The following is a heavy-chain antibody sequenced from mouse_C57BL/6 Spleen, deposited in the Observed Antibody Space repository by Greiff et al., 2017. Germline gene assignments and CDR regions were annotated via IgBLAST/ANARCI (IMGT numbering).Heavy chain of an antibody. Sequence: QVQLQQPGAELVKPGASVKLSCKASGYTFTSYWMQWVKQRPGQGLEWIGEIDPSDSYTNYNQKFKGKATLTVDTSSSTAYMQLSSLTSEDSAVYYCARRMGDYGFAYWGQGTLVTVSA. CDR3: ARRMGDYGFAY. CDR1: GYTFTSYW. D-gene: IGHD2-4*01. J-gene: IGHJ3*01. V-gene: IGHV1-50*01. CDR2: IDPSDSYT.